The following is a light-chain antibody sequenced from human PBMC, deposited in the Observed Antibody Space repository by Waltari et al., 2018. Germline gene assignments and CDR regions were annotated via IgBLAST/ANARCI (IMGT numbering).Light chain of an antibody. CDR1: QSVSTTF. CDR3: QRYGTSPPTWT. V-gene: IGKV3-20*01. Sequence: EIVLTQSPDTLSLSPGERATLSCRASQSVSTTFLAWYQQKPGQAPRLLIYDASSRAPGTPDRFSGSGSGPDFTLTIDTLEPEDFAVYYCQRYGTSPPTWTFGQGTKVEIK. CDR2: DAS. J-gene: IGKJ1*01.